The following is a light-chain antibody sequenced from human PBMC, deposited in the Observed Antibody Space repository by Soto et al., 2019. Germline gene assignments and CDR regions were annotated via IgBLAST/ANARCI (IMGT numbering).Light chain of an antibody. CDR1: ESISGW. CDR2: KAS. J-gene: IGKJ1*01. V-gene: IGKV1-5*03. CDR3: QQYETFSGT. Sequence: DIQMTQSPSTLSASLGDRVTITCRASESISGWLAWYQQKPGKAPKLLIYKASSLESGVPSRFSGSGSGTKFTLTIASLQPDDFATYYCQQYETFSGTFGPGTKVDIK.